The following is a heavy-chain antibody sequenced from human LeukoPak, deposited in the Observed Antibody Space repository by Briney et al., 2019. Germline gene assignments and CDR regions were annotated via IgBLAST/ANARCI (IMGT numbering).Heavy chain of an antibody. V-gene: IGHV3-30*02. CDR2: IRYDGSNK. Sequence: GGSLRLSCAASGFTFSSYGMHWVRQAPGKGLEWVAFIRYDGSNKYYADSVKGRFTISRDNSKNTLYLQMNSLRAEDTAVYYCARESNSYDAFDIWGQGTMVTVSS. CDR1: GFTFSSYG. D-gene: IGHD2/OR15-2a*01. CDR3: ARESNSYDAFDI. J-gene: IGHJ3*02.